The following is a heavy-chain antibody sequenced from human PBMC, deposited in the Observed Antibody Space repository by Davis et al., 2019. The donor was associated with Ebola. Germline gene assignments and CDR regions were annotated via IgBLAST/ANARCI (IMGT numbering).Heavy chain of an antibody. D-gene: IGHD3-10*01. V-gene: IGHV1-3*01. CDR2: INVGNGNT. CDR1: GYTFTSYA. J-gene: IGHJ4*02. Sequence: AASVKVSCKASGYTFTSYAMHWVRQAPEQGLGGLGWINVGNGNTNYSQKFQGRVTITRDTSASTAYMELSSLRSEDTAVYYCARDFLRGEDYWGQGTLVTVSS. CDR3: ARDFLRGEDY.